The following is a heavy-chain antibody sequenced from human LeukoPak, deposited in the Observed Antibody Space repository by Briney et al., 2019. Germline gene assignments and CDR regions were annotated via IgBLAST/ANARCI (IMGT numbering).Heavy chain of an antibody. CDR3: ARDRAEVINYGMDV. D-gene: IGHD2/OR15-2a*01. CDR1: GFTFSSYS. J-gene: IGHJ6*02. Sequence: GGSLRLSCAASGFTFSSYSMNWVRQAPGKGLEWVSSISSSSSCIYYADSVRGRFTISRDNAKNSLYLQMNSLRAEDTAVYYCARDRAEVINYGMDVWGQGTTVTVSS. CDR2: ISSSSSCI. V-gene: IGHV3-21*01.